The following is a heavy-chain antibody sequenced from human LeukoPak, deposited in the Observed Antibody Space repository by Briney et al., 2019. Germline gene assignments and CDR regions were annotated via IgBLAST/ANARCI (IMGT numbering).Heavy chain of an antibody. CDR1: GGSISSSNW. CDR2: IYHSGST. Sequence: SGTLSLTCAVSGGSISSSNWWSWVRQPPGKGLEWIGEIYHSGSTNYNPSLKSRVTISVDTSKNQFSLKLSSVTAADTAVYYCARAPSYYDSSGYPYFDYWGQGTLVTVSS. CDR3: ARAPSYYDSSGYPYFDY. V-gene: IGHV4-4*02. J-gene: IGHJ4*02. D-gene: IGHD3-22*01.